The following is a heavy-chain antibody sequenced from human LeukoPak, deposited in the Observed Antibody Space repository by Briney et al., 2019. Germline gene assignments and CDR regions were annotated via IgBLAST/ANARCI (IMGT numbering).Heavy chain of an antibody. CDR2: IKQDGSEK. V-gene: IGHV3-7*03. J-gene: IGHJ6*04. Sequence: GGSLRLSCAASGFTFSSYWMNWVRQAPGKGLEWVANIKQDGSEKYYVDSVKARFTVSRDNAKNSLYLQMNSLRAEDTAVYYCARDTGYGMHVWGKGTTVTVSS. CDR3: ARDTGYGMHV. D-gene: IGHD1-14*01. CDR1: GFTFSSYW.